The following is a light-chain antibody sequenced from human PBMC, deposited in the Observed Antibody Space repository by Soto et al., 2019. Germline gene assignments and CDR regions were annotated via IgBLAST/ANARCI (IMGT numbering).Light chain of an antibody. V-gene: IGKV3-11*01. Sequence: EIVLTQSPATLSLSPGERATLSCRASQSVGTYLAWYQQKPGQAPRLLISDASNRATGVPARFSGGGSGTDCTLTSSSLEPEDFAVYYCQQCSNWPPLYTFGQGTTLEIK. CDR1: QSVGTY. J-gene: IGKJ2*01. CDR2: DAS. CDR3: QQCSNWPPLYT.